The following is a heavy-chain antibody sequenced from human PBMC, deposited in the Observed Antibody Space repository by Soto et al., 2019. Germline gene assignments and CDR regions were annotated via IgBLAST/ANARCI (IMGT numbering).Heavy chain of an antibody. D-gene: IGHD6-19*01. CDR3: ARDHSSGRYDMDV. V-gene: IGHV4-59*01. Sequence: SETLSLTCTVSGGSISSYYWSWIRQPPGKGLEWIGYIYYSGSTNYNPSLKSRVTISVDTSKNQFSLKLSSVTAADTAVYYCARDHSSGRYDMDVWGQGTTVTVSS. J-gene: IGHJ6*02. CDR1: GGSISSYY. CDR2: IYYSGST.